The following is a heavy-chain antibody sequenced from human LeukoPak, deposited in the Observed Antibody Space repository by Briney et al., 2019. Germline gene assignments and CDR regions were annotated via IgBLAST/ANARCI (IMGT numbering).Heavy chain of an antibody. CDR1: GLPFTRYA. CDR3: AGFGSYDFDY. Sequence: GGSLRLPCAASGLPFTRYAMTWVRQAPGKGLEWVSAISGSGGSTYYADSVKGRFNISRDNSKNTLHAQMSSLRAEDTAVYFCAGFGSYDFDYWGQGTLVTVSS. V-gene: IGHV3-23*01. D-gene: IGHD3-10*01. J-gene: IGHJ4*02. CDR2: ISGSGGST.